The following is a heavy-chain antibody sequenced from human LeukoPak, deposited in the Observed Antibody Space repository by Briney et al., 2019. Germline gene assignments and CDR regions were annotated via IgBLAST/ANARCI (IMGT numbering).Heavy chain of an antibody. CDR3: ASLPLG. D-gene: IGHD3-10*01. CDR1: GFTVSSID. CDR2: IYSGGTT. Sequence: PGGSLRLSCAASGFTVSSIDMSWVRQAPGKGLEWVSVIYSGGTTYYADSVKGRFTISRDNSKNTLYLQMNSLRAEDTAVYYCASLPLGWGQGTLVTVSS. J-gene: IGHJ4*02. V-gene: IGHV3-53*01.